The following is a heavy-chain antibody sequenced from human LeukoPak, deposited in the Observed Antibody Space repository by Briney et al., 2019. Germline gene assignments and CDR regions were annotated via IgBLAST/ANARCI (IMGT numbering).Heavy chain of an antibody. V-gene: IGHV3-23*01. Sequence: GGSLRLSCAASGFTFSSYEMNWVRQAPGKGLEWVSAISGSGGSTYYADSVKGRFTISRDNSKNTLYLQMNSLRAEDTALYYCAKRDSSGYYYSFDDYWGQGTLVTVSS. CDR2: ISGSGGST. J-gene: IGHJ4*02. D-gene: IGHD3-22*01. CDR1: GFTFSSYE. CDR3: AKRDSSGYYYSFDDY.